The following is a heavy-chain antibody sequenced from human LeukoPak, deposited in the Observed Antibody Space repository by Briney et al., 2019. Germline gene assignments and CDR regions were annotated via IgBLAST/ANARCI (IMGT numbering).Heavy chain of an antibody. J-gene: IGHJ5*02. CDR1: GFTFTTYS. V-gene: IGHV1-3*01. D-gene: IGHD6-19*01. Sequence: ASVKVSCKTSGFTFTTYSMHWVRQAPGERLEWMGWINAANGNTQYSQKFQARVTITRDTSASTAYMELSSLRSEDTAVYYCVRGAPIRVAVAATFDPWGQGTLVTVPS. CDR2: INAANGNT. CDR3: VRGAPIRVAVAATFDP.